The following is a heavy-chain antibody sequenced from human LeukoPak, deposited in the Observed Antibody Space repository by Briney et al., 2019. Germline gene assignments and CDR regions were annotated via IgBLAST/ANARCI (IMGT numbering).Heavy chain of an antibody. D-gene: IGHD2-2*01. CDR2: ISSSSSTI. Sequence: GSLRLSCAASGFTFSSYSMNWVRQAPGKGLEWVSYISSSSSTIYYADSVKGRFTISRDNAKNSLYLQMNSLRAEDTAVYYCARGSGYCSSTSCSDDYWGQGTLVTVSS. CDR1: GFTFSSYS. V-gene: IGHV3-48*01. J-gene: IGHJ4*02. CDR3: ARGSGYCSSTSCSDDY.